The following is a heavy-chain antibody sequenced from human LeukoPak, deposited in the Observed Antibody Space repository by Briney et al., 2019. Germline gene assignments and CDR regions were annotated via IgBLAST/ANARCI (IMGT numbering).Heavy chain of an antibody. CDR1: GFTFSSYS. Sequence: GGSLRLSCAASGFTFSSYSMNWVRQAPGKGLEWVSYISSSGSTIYYADSVKGRFTISRDNAKNSLYLQMNSLRAEDTAVYYCARATNWGNYFDYWGQGTLVTVSS. J-gene: IGHJ4*02. V-gene: IGHV3-48*04. CDR3: ARATNWGNYFDY. CDR2: ISSSGSTI. D-gene: IGHD7-27*01.